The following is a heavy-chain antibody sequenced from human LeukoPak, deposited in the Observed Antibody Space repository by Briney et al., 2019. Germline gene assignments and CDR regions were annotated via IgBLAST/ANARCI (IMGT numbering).Heavy chain of an antibody. CDR1: GFTFSSNW. V-gene: IGHV3-74*01. CDR3: ARDMIRGVVNN. D-gene: IGHD3-10*01. CDR2: INPSGSFT. J-gene: IGHJ4*02. Sequence: SGGPLRLSCEASGFTFSSNWMHWVRQVPGKGLVWVSLINPSGSFTTYADSVKGRFTISRDNAKNRLYMQMNSLRVEDTAVYYCARDMIRGVVNNWGQGTLVTVSS.